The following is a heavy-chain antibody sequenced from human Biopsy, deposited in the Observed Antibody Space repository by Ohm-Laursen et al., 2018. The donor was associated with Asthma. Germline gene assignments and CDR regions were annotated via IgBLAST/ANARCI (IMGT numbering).Heavy chain of an antibody. CDR3: AKDVVWFRELGGMDV. V-gene: IGHV3-30*18. D-gene: IGHD3-10*01. CDR2: ISYDGSNK. Sequence: SLRLSCTASGFTVSRDHMFWVRQAPGKGLEWVAVISYDGSNKYYADSVKGRFTISRDNSKNTLYLQMNSLRAGDTAVYYCAKDVVWFRELGGMDVWGQGTTVTVSS. J-gene: IGHJ6*02. CDR1: GFTVSRDH.